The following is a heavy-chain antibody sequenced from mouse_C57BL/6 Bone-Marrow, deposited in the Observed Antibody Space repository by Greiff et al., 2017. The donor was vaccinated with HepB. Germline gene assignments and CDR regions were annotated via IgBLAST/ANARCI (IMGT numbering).Heavy chain of an antibody. Sequence: QVQLKESGAELARPGASVKLSCKASGYTFTSYGISWVKQRTGQGLEWIGEIYPRSGNTYYNEKFKGKATLTADKSSSTAYMELRSLTSEDSAFYFCARLSAWFAYWGQGTLVTVSA. CDR1: GYTFTSYG. J-gene: IGHJ3*01. CDR2: IYPRSGNT. CDR3: ARLSAWFAY. V-gene: IGHV1-81*01.